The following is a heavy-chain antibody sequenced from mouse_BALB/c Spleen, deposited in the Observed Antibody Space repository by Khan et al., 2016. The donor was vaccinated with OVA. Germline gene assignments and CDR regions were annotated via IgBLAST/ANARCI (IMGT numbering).Heavy chain of an antibody. CDR2: MFPVISET. CDR1: GYSFASYW. V-gene: IGHV1-5*01. Sequence: IQLQQSGTVLARPGASVKMSCKASGYSFASYWIHWVKQRAGLGLVRMGSMFPVISETGYNHKFTAKAKLTAVTSASTASLEVSSLESDDSAVYYCSRTFDPHCVDYWGQGTTLTVSS. J-gene: IGHJ2*01. CDR3: SRTFDPHCVDY.